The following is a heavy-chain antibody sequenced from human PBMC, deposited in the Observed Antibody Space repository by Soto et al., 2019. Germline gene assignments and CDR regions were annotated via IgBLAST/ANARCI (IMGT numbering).Heavy chain of an antibody. J-gene: IGHJ4*02. CDR2: IYHTGTT. Sequence: SETLSLTCTVSGGSINSGDYSWTWIRQPPGKGLEWIGYIYHTGTTYYNMSLKSRVTISVDRSKNQFSLKLSSVTAADTAVYYCARTSEYFSRIFDSWGQGTLVTVS. V-gene: IGHV4-30-2*01. D-gene: IGHD2-2*01. CDR3: ARTSEYFSRIFDS. CDR1: GGSINSGDYS.